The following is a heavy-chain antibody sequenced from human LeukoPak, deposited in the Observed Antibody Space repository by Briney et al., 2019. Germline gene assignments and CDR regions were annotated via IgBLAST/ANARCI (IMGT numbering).Heavy chain of an antibody. CDR2: ISGDGGIT. CDR1: GLPIADFA. J-gene: IGHJ4*02. Sequence: AGGSLRLSCVASGLPIADFAMHWVRQAPGKGLELVSLISGDGGITFYADSVRGRFTISRDNTRKSLSLQMSSMRSEDTALYYCARESETSGWYDYWGQGTLVTVSS. V-gene: IGHV3-43*02. CDR3: ARESETSGWYDY. D-gene: IGHD6-19*01.